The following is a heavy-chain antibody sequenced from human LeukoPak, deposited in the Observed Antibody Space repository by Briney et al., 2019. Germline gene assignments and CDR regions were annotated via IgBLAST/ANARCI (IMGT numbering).Heavy chain of an antibody. CDR3: AREAWAGTLSGWFDP. CDR2: IFSSGST. D-gene: IGHD1-7*01. Sequence: KASQTLSLTCTVSGGSVNRGAYYWSWIRQLPGKGLEWIGYIFSSGSTSYNSSLRSRVTVSFDISKNQFFLNLTFVTAADTAVYYCAREAWAGTLSGWFDPWGQGTLVTVPS. V-gene: IGHV4-31*03. J-gene: IGHJ5*02. CDR1: GGSVNRGAYY.